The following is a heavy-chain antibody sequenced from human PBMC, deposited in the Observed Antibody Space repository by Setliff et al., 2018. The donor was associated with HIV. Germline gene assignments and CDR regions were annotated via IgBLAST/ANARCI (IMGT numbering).Heavy chain of an antibody. D-gene: IGHD1-26*01. Sequence: SVKVSCKTSGGTFSSYATSWVRQAPGQGLEWMGGVLPIFGSTNYAQKPQGRVTMTTDTSTSTAYMELRSLRSDDTAVYYCARGIVGATDYYYMDVWGKGTTVTVSS. J-gene: IGHJ6*03. CDR2: VLPIFGST. V-gene: IGHV1-69*05. CDR3: ARGIVGATDYYYMDV. CDR1: GGTFSSYA.